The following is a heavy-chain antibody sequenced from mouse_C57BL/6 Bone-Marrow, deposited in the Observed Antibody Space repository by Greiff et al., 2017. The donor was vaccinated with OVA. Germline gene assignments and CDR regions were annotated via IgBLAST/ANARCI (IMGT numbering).Heavy chain of an antibody. CDR2: IHPNSGST. V-gene: IGHV1-64*01. CDR1: GYTFTSYW. Sequence: QVQLQQPGAELVKPGASVKLSCKASGYTFTSYWMHWVKQRPGQGLEWIGMIHPNSGSTNYNEKFKSKATLTVDKSSSTADMQLSSLTSEDSAVYYCARRIYYGRRRAAMDYWGQGTSVTVSS. D-gene: IGHD2-1*01. CDR3: ARRIYYGRRRAAMDY. J-gene: IGHJ4*01.